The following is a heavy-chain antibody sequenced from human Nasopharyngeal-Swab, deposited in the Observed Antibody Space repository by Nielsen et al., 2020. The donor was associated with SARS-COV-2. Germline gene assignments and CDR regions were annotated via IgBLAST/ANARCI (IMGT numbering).Heavy chain of an antibody. CDR3: ARLGRYYDTLSGYARHFDY. J-gene: IGHJ4*02. V-gene: IGHV4-30-4*01. Sequence: SETLSLTCTVSGDSISSGKDYWNWIRQTPGRGLEWIGYIDYSGSTDHSPSLKSRVTISVDTSKNQFSLKVNSVTAADTAVYYCARLGRYYDTLSGYARHFDYWGQGILVTVSS. CDR1: GDSISSGKDY. D-gene: IGHD3-9*01. CDR2: IDYSGST.